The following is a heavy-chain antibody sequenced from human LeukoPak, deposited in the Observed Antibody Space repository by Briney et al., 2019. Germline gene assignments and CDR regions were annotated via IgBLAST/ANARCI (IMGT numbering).Heavy chain of an antibody. CDR1: GFTFSDYY. CDR3: AIMGYCTNGVCYTNDHFDY. V-gene: IGHV3-11*01. Sequence: GGSLRLSCAASGFTFSDYYMSWIRQAPGKGLEWVSYISSSGSTIYYADSVKGRFTISRDNAKNTLYLQMNSLRAEDTAVYYCAIMGYCTNGVCYTNDHFDYWGQGTLVTVSS. CDR2: ISSSGSTI. D-gene: IGHD2-8*01. J-gene: IGHJ4*02.